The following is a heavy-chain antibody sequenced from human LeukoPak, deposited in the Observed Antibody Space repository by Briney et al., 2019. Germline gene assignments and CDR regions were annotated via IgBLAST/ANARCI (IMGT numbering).Heavy chain of an antibody. Sequence: GGSLRLSCAASGFTFSSYGMHWVRQAPGKGLEWVAFMSHDGVKIFHADSVKGRFTISRDNVKNSVYLQMDSLRAEDTAVYYCARDAGYGYDRFDYWGQGTQVTVSS. CDR3: ARDAGYGYDRFDY. J-gene: IGHJ4*02. D-gene: IGHD5-18*01. CDR1: GFTFSSYG. V-gene: IGHV3-30*03. CDR2: MSHDGVKI.